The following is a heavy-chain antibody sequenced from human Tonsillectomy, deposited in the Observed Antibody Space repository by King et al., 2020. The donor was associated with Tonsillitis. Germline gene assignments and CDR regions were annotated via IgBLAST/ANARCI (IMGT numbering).Heavy chain of an antibody. D-gene: IGHD2-2*03. CDR3: AKGGGYCSSTSCPPYYFDY. CDR2: ISGSGGST. CDR1: GFTFSSYA. J-gene: IGHJ4*02. V-gene: IGHV3-23*04. Sequence: VQLVESGGGLVQPGGSLRLSCAASGFTFSSYAMSWVRQAPGKGLEWVSAISGSGGSTYYADSVKGRFTISRDNSTNTLYLQMNSLRAEDTAVYYCAKGGGYCSSTSCPPYYFDYWGQGTLVTVSS.